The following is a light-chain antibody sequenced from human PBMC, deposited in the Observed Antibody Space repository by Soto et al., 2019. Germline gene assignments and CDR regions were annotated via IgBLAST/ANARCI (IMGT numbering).Light chain of an antibody. V-gene: IGKV1-5*01. CDR3: QHYDSYSPWT. CDR1: QSITTW. J-gene: IGKJ1*01. Sequence: DIQMTQSTSTLSASFGDRVTITWRASQSITTWLAWYQQKPVKAPKLLIYDASSLESWVPSRFSGSGSGTEFTLTISSLQPDDFATYYCQHYDSYSPWTFGQGTKVDIK. CDR2: DAS.